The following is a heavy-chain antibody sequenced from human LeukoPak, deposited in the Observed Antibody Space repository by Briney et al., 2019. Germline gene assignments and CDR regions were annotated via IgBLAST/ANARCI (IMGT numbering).Heavy chain of an antibody. J-gene: IGHJ2*01. CDR1: GFTLSRHA. CDR2: ISGSGGST. Sequence: GGSLRLSCAATGFTLSRHAMSSVPQAPGKGLDWVSAISGSGGSTYYADSVKGRFTISRDNSKNTLYLQMNSLRAEDTAVYYCAKVGSYGYWYFDLWGRGTLVTVSS. V-gene: IGHV3-23*01. D-gene: IGHD1-26*01. CDR3: AKVGSYGYWYFDL.